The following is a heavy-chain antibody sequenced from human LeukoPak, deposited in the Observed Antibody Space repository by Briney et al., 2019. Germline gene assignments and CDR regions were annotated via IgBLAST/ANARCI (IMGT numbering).Heavy chain of an antibody. V-gene: IGHV3-30*10. D-gene: IGHD5-12*01. CDR2: VSHDGNTK. CDR1: GFTFSTHA. CDR3: ARAIVGTENFDY. J-gene: IGHJ4*02. Sequence: GGSLRLSCAASGFTFSTHAMRWVRQAPGKGLEWVAVVSHDGNTKYYTDSVKGRFTISRDNSKNTLYLQMNGLRTDDTAVYYCARAIVGTENFDYWGQGTLVTVSS.